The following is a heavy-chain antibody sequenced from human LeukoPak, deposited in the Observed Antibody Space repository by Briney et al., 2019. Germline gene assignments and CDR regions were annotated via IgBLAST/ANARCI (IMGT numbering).Heavy chain of an antibody. J-gene: IGHJ4*02. V-gene: IGHV3-33*06. D-gene: IGHD4-17*01. CDR3: AKVGYGDYYFDY. CDR2: IWYDGSNK. CDR1: GFSFSSYG. Sequence: PGRSLRLSCAASGFSFSSYGMHWVRQAPGKGLEWVAVIWYDGSNKYYADSVKGRFTISRDNSKNTLYLQMSSLRVEDTAVYYCAKVGYGDYYFDYWGQGTLVTVSS.